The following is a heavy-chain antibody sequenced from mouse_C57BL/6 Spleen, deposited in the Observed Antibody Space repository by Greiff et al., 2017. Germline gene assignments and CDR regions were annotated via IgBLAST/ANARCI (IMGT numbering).Heavy chain of an antibody. J-gene: IGHJ2*01. Sequence: VQLQQPGAELVKPGASVKMSCKASGYTFTSYWITWVKQRPGQGLGWIGDIYPGSGSTNYNEKFKSKATLTVDTSSSTAYMQLSSLTSEDSAVYYCARGGYDYEDFDYWGQGTTLTVSS. CDR1: GYTFTSYW. CDR3: ARGGYDYEDFDY. D-gene: IGHD2-4*01. CDR2: IYPGSGST. V-gene: IGHV1-55*01.